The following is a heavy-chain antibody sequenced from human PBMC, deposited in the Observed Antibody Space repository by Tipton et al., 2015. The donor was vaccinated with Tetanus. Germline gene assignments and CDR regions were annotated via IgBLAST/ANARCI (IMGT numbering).Heavy chain of an antibody. CDR3: ARHGDYYDSSGYYFDY. CDR2: IYYSGST. Sequence: TLSLTCTVSGGSISSSSYYWGWIRQPPGKGLEWIGSIYYSGSTYYNPSLKSRVTISVDTSKNQFSLKLSSVTAADTAVYYCARHGDYYDSSGYYFDYWGQGTLVTVSS. CDR1: GGSISSSSYY. J-gene: IGHJ4*02. V-gene: IGHV4-39*01. D-gene: IGHD3-22*01.